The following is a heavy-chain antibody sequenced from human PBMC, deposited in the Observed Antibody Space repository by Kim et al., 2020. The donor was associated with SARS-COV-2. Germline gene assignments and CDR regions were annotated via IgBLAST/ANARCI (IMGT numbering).Heavy chain of an antibody. V-gene: IGHV5-51*01. Sequence: GESLKISCKGSGYSFTSYWIGWVRQMPGKGLEWMGIIYPGDSDTRYSPSFQGQVTISADKSISTAYLQWSSLKASDTAMYYCARRILVTMVRGGHNDAFDIWGQGTMVTVSS. D-gene: IGHD3-10*01. CDR1: GYSFTSYW. CDR3: ARRILVTMVRGGHNDAFDI. CDR2: IYPGDSDT. J-gene: IGHJ3*02.